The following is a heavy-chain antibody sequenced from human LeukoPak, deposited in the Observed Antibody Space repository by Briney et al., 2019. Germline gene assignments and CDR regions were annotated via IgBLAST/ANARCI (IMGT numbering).Heavy chain of an antibody. CDR3: ARGFGYNYYDILTGNRGRFDP. Sequence: PSETLSLTCAVYGGSFSGYYWGWIRQPPGKGLEWIGEINHSGSTNYNPSLKSRVTISVDTSKNQFSLKLSSVTAADTAVYYCARGFGYNYYDILTGNRGRFDPWGQGTLVTVSS. CDR1: GGSFSGYY. D-gene: IGHD3-9*01. J-gene: IGHJ5*02. CDR2: INHSGST. V-gene: IGHV4-34*01.